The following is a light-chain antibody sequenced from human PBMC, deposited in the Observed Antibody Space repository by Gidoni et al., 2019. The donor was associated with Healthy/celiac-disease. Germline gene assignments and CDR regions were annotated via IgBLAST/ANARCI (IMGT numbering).Light chain of an antibody. V-gene: IGKV1-39*01. J-gene: IGKJ1*01. CDR3: QQSYRTMWT. CDR2: AAS. CDR1: QSISSY. Sequence: DIQMTQSPSSLSASAGDRVTITCRASQSISSYLNWYQQKPGKAPKLLIYAASSLQSGVPSRFSGSGSGTDFTLTISSLQPEDFATYYCQQSYRTMWTFGQGTKVEIK.